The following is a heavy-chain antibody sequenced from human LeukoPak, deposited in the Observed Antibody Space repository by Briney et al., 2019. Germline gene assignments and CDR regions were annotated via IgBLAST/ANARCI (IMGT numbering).Heavy chain of an antibody. J-gene: IGHJ4*02. CDR1: GFTFSSYS. CDR3: ARVGAVAASGLGY. Sequence: GGSLRLSCAASGFTFSSYSMNWVRQAPGKGLEWVSSISSSSSYIYYADSVKGRFTISRDNAKNSLYLQMNSLRAEDTAVYYCARVGAVAASGLGYWGQGTLVTVSS. V-gene: IGHV3-21*01. D-gene: IGHD6-19*01. CDR2: ISSSSSYI.